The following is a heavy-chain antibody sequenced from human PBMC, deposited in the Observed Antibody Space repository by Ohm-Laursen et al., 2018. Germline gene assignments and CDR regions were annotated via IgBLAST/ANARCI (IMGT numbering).Heavy chain of an antibody. V-gene: IGHV1-69*06. Sequence: GASVNVSCKASGGTFSSYAISWVRQAPGQGLEWMGGIIPIFGTANYAQKFQGRVTITADKSTSTAYMELSSLRSEDTAVYYCARVRAGTGTVFDYWGQGTLVTVSS. J-gene: IGHJ4*02. CDR1: GGTFSSYA. D-gene: IGHD1-7*01. CDR2: IIPIFGTA. CDR3: ARVRAGTGTVFDY.